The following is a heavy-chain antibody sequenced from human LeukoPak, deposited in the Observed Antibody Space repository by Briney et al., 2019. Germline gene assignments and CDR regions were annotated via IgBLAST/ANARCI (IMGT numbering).Heavy chain of an antibody. CDR3: ARLWFGGYYFDY. D-gene: IGHD3-10*01. CDR2: INHSGST. Sequence: SETLSLTCAVHGGSFSGYYWSWIRQPPGKGLEWIGEINHSGSTNYNPSLKSRVTISVDTSKNQFSLKLSSVTAADTAVYYCARLWFGGYYFDYWGQGTLVTVSS. CDR1: GGSFSGYY. J-gene: IGHJ4*02. V-gene: IGHV4-34*01.